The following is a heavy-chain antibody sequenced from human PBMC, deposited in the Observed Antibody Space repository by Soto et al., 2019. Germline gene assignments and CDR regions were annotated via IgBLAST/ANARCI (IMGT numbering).Heavy chain of an antibody. V-gene: IGHV4-38-2*02. CDR3: VARATVVNDPWFDP. J-gene: IGHJ5*02. CDR1: GYSINSGYI. D-gene: IGHD1-1*01. CDR2: RYSTGTT. Sequence: SETLSLTCTVSGYSINSGYIWVCVRRPPGQGLEWIGSRYSTGTTYYNPSLRRRVEMSVDTSKNQLSLVLRSVTAADTAVYYCVARATVVNDPWFDPWRKGTXVTVSS.